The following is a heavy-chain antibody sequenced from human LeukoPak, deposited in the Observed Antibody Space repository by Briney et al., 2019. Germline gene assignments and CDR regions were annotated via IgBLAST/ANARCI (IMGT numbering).Heavy chain of an antibody. V-gene: IGHV3-23*01. CDR1: GFTFSSYA. CDR3: AKDSSSWYASGAFDI. CDR2: ISGSGTNT. D-gene: IGHD6-13*01. J-gene: IGHJ3*02. Sequence: GGSLRLSCAASGFTFSSYAVTWVRQAPGKGLEWVSAISGSGTNTYYSDSVKGRFTVSRDSSRNTLSLQMNSLRAEDTAVYYCAKDSSSWYASGAFDIWGQGTMVTASS.